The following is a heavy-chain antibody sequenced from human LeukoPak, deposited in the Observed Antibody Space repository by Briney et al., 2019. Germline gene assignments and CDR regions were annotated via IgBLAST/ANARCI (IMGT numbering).Heavy chain of an antibody. V-gene: IGHV1-69*13. CDR3: ARVYYYYDSSGFFAPDY. D-gene: IGHD3-22*01. CDR2: IIPIFGTT. Sequence: SVKVSCKASGGTFSSYVITWVRQAPGQGLEWMGTIIPIFGTTNYAQKFQGRVTITADESTNTAYMELSSLRSEDTAVYYCARVYYYYDSSGFFAPDYWGQGTLVTVSS. J-gene: IGHJ4*02. CDR1: GGTFSSYV.